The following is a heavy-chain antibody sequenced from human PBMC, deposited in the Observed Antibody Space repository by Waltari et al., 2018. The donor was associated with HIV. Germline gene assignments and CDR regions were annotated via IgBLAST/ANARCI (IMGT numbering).Heavy chain of an antibody. D-gene: IGHD2-8*02. V-gene: IGHV5-10-1*01. J-gene: IGHJ6*02. CDR1: GYSFTNFW. Sequence: EVQLVQSGAEVKKPGESLRISCQGSGYSFTNFWINWVRQLPGKGLEWLGRIDPSDSYTNYSPSFQGHVNISVDRSLKTAYLQWGSLKASDTAIYYCARLHTYCHDHYYYGMDVWGQGTAVIVSS. CDR2: IDPSDSYT. CDR3: ARLHTYCHDHYYYGMDV.